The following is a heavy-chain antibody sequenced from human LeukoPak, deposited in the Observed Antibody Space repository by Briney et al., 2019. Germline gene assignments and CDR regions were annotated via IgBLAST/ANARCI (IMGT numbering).Heavy chain of an antibody. J-gene: IGHJ5*02. V-gene: IGHV3-7*01. CDR1: GFTFRNYW. CDR2: IKQDGILK. Sequence: GGSLRLSCAASGFTFRNYWMNWVRQVPGRGLDWVATIKQDGILKHYADSMRGRFTISRDNAENSLHLQLDSLRVEDTAVYYCARLGGETTRFDLWGQGALVTVSS. CDR3: ARLGGETTRFDL. D-gene: IGHD1-7*01.